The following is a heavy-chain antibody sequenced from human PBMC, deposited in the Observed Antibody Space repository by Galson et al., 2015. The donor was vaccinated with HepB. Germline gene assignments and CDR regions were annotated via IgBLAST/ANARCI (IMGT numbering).Heavy chain of an antibody. Sequence: SVKVSCKASGYTFTSYDINWVRQATGRGLEWMGWMNPNSGNTGYAQKFQGRVTMTRNTSISTAYMELSSLRSEDTAVYYCARGDSSSWGIDYWGQGTLVTVSS. CDR1: GYTFTSYD. D-gene: IGHD6-13*01. J-gene: IGHJ4*02. CDR3: ARGDSSSWGIDY. CDR2: MNPNSGNT. V-gene: IGHV1-8*01.